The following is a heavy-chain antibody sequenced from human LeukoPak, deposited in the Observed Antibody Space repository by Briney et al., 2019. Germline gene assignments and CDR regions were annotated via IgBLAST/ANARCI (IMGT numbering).Heavy chain of an antibody. J-gene: IGHJ4*02. Sequence: ASVKVSCKASGYTFTSYGISWVRQAPGQGLEWMGWISAYNGNTNYAQKLQGRVTMTTDTSTSTAYMELRSLRSDDTAVYYCARHPLVVPAPERSYHFDYWGQGTLVTVSS. V-gene: IGHV1-18*01. D-gene: IGHD2-2*01. CDR1: GYTFTSYG. CDR3: ARHPLVVPAPERSYHFDY. CDR2: ISAYNGNT.